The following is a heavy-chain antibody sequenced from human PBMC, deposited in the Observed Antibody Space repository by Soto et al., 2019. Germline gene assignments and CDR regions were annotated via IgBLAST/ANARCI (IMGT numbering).Heavy chain of an antibody. D-gene: IGHD6-19*01. Sequence: PSETLSLTCAVYGGSFSSYYWSWIRQPPGKGQEWIGGIYYSGSTYYNPSLKSRVTISVDTSKIQFSLKLSSVTAADTAVYYCARHESIAVAGTLTLDYWGQGTLVTVSS. J-gene: IGHJ4*02. CDR2: IYYSGST. CDR1: GGSFSSYY. CDR3: ARHESIAVAGTLTLDY. V-gene: IGHV4-34*01.